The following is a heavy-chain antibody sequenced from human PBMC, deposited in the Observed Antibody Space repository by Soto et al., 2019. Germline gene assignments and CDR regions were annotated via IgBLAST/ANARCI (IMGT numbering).Heavy chain of an antibody. V-gene: IGHV3-23*01. CDR3: AKVRSLSSSGWYPDDY. CDR2: ISGSGGST. Sequence: EVQLLESGGGLVQPGGSLRLSCAASGFTFSSYAMSWVRQAPGKGLEWVSAISGSGGSTYYPDSVKGRFTISRDNSKNTLYLQMNSLRAEDTAVYYCAKVRSLSSSGWYPDDYWGQGTLVTVSS. D-gene: IGHD6-19*01. J-gene: IGHJ4*02. CDR1: GFTFSSYA.